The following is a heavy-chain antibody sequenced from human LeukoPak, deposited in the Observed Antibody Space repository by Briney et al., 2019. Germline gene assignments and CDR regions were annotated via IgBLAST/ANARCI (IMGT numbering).Heavy chain of an antibody. D-gene: IGHD1-1*01. CDR1: GFTVSSHY. J-gene: IGHJ4*02. V-gene: IGHV3-53*01. CDR2: IYSGFSA. Sequence: GGSLRLSCSASGFTVSSHYVTWVRQAPGKGLEWVSVIYSGFSADYADSVKGRFTISRDNAKNSLYLQMNSLRAEDTAFYYCARDRPLYNNNWKFDYWGQGTLVTVSS. CDR3: ARDRPLYNNNWKFDY.